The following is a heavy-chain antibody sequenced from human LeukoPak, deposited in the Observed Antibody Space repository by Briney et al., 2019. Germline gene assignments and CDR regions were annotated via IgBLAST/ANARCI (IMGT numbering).Heavy chain of an antibody. J-gene: IGHJ6*03. CDR1: GYTFTSYG. D-gene: IGHD5-24*01. Sequence: ASVKVSCKASGYTFTSYGISWVRQAPGQGLEWMGWISAYNGNTNYAQKLQGRVTMTTDTSTSTAYMELRSLRSDDTAVYYCARGSRDGYTQGYYYYMDVWGKGTTVTVSS. CDR3: ARGSRDGYTQGYYYYMDV. CDR2: ISAYNGNT. V-gene: IGHV1-18*01.